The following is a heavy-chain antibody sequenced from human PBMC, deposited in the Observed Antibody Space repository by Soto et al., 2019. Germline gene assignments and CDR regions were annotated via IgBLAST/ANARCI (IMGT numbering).Heavy chain of an antibody. V-gene: IGHV3-15*07. CDR2: ISKKSDGGTT. D-gene: IGHD6-19*01. Sequence: GGSLRLSCAASGFTFSSYSMNWVRQAPGRGLEWVGRISKKSDGGTTDYTAPVEGRFTISRDDSKNMLYLQMDSLKTEDTGVYYCTTHIKVPGTADSWGQGVLVTVSS. J-gene: IGHJ4*02. CDR1: GFTFSSYS. CDR3: TTHIKVPGTADS.